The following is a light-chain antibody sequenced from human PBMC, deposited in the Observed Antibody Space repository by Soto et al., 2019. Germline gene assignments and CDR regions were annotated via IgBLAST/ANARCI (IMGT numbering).Light chain of an antibody. V-gene: IGLV2-11*01. CDR1: SSDVGAYTY. J-gene: IGLJ1*01. CDR3: CSYTDTYTFV. CDR2: GVT. Sequence: QSALTQPRSVSGSPGQSVTISCTGTSSDVGAYTYVSWYQQHPGKVPKLMIYGVTKRPSGVPDRFYGSKSGNTASLTISGLQAEDDADYYCCSYTDTYTFVFGTGTKVTVL.